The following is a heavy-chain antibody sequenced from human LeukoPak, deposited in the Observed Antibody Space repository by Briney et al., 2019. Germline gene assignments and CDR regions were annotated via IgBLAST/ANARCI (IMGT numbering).Heavy chain of an antibody. Sequence: ASVKVSCKASGYTFTGYHMHWVRQAPGQGLEWMGWINPNSGGTNYAQNFQGRVTMTRDTSISTAYMELSSLRADDTAMYFCARDVGLRYFFDAWGQGTLVTVSS. D-gene: IGHD1-26*01. CDR1: GYTFTGYH. CDR2: INPNSGGT. V-gene: IGHV1-2*02. J-gene: IGHJ4*02. CDR3: ARDVGLRYFFDA.